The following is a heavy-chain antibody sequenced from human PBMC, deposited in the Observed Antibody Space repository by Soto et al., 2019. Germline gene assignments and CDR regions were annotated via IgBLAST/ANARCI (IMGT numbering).Heavy chain of an antibody. CDR2: ISYDGSNK. D-gene: IGHD6-19*01. Sequence: GGSLRLSCAASGFTFSNFGMHWVRQAPGKGLEWVAVISYDGSNKYYADSVKGRFTISRDNSKNTLYLQMNSLRAEDTAVYYCAKVKAGLIDYWGQGTLVTVSS. CDR3: AKVKAGLIDY. J-gene: IGHJ4*02. CDR1: GFTFSNFG. V-gene: IGHV3-30*18.